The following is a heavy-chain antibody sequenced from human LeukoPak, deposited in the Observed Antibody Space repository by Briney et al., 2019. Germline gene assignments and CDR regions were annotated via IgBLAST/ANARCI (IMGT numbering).Heavy chain of an antibody. J-gene: IGHJ4*02. CDR3: ARRVRYYDSSGYYFADLFDY. CDR1: GGSISSSSYY. Sequence: SETLSLTCTVSGGSISSSSYYWGWIRQPPGKGLEWIGGIYYSGSTYYNPSLKSRVTISVDTSKNQFSLKLSSVTAADTAVYYCARRVRYYDSSGYYFADLFDYWGQGTLVTVSS. D-gene: IGHD3-22*01. V-gene: IGHV4-39*01. CDR2: IYYSGST.